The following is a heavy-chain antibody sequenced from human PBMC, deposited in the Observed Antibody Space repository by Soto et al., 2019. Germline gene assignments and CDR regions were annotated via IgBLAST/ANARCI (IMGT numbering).Heavy chain of an antibody. D-gene: IGHD3-22*01. CDR1: GFTFSSYS. CDR2: ISSSSIYI. Sequence: EVQLVESGGGLVKPGGSLRLSCAASGFTFSSYSMNWVRQAPGKGLEWVSSISSSSIYIYYADSVKGRFTISRDNAKNSLYLQMNSLRAEDTAVYYCARDAYYDSTGYTRGWFDPWGQGTLVTVSS. V-gene: IGHV3-21*01. J-gene: IGHJ5*02. CDR3: ARDAYYDSTGYTRGWFDP.